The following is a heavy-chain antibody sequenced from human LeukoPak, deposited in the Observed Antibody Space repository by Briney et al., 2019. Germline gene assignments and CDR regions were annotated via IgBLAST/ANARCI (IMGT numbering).Heavy chain of an antibody. CDR3: AGAYYYGSGSYYAFDY. D-gene: IGHD3-10*01. V-gene: IGHV3-21*01. CDR2: ISSSSSYI. J-gene: IGHJ4*02. CDR1: GFTFSSYS. Sequence: PGGSLRLSCAASGFTFSSYSMNWVRQAPGKGLEWVSSISSSSSYIYYADSVKGRFTISRDNAKNSLYLQMNSLRAEDTAVYYCAGAYYYGSGSYYAFDYWGQGTLVTVSS.